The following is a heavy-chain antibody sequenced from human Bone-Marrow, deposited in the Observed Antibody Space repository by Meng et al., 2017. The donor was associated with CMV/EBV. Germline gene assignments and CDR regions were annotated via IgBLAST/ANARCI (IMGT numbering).Heavy chain of an antibody. CDR2: VNSGNGNT. Sequence: KAYGYIFTNFAVHWVRQAPVQSIECMGWVNSGNGNTRYSQKFQGRVTITRDTSATTVYMELSSLTSDDTAVYFCARNPLGDSYWYFDLWGRGTLVTVSS. D-gene: IGHD1-26*01. CDR3: ARNPLGDSYWYFDL. CDR1: GYIFTNFA. J-gene: IGHJ2*01. V-gene: IGHV1-3*01.